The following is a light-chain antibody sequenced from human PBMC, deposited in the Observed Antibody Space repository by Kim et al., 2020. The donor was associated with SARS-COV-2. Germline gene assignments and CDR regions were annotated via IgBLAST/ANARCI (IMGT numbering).Light chain of an antibody. V-gene: IGLV3-1*01. CDR2: QDS. J-gene: IGLJ2*01. Sequence: VSPGQTASITCSGDKLGDKYACWYQQKPGQSPVLVIYQDSKRPSGIPERFSGYNSGNTATLTISGTQAMDEADYYCQAWDSSTAVFGGGTQLTVL. CDR1: KLGDKY. CDR3: QAWDSSTAV.